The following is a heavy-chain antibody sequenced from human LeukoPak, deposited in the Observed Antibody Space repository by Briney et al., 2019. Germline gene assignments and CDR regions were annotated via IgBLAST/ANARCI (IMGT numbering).Heavy chain of an antibody. Sequence: GSSVKVSCKASGGTFSSYAISWVRQAPGQGLEWMGWISAYNSNSNYAQKLQDRVTMTTDTSTSTAYMELRSLRSDDTAVYYCARARETAVVGLRWQKYGMDLWGQGTTVTVSS. CDR1: GGTFSSYA. CDR3: ARARETAVVGLRWQKYGMDL. CDR2: ISAYNSNS. V-gene: IGHV1-18*01. D-gene: IGHD5-18*01. J-gene: IGHJ6*02.